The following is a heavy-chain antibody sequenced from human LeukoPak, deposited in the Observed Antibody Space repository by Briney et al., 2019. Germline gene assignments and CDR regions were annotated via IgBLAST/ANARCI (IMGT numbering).Heavy chain of an antibody. J-gene: IGHJ5*02. CDR1: GYTFTGYY. Sequence: EASVKVSCKATGYTFTGYYMHWERQAPGQGLKWMGWINPNSGGTNYAQQFQGRVTMTRDTSISTAYMELSRLRSDDTAVYYCARDLSFFARRDWFDPWGQGTLVTVSS. CDR3: ARDLSFFARRDWFDP. CDR2: INPNSGGT. V-gene: IGHV1-2*02. D-gene: IGHD3-3*02.